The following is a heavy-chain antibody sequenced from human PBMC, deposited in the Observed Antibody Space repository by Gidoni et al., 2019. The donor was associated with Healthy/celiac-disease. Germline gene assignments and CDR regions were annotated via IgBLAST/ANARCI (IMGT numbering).Heavy chain of an antibody. Sequence: EVQLVQSGAEVKKQGEALKITCKGCGYSCTSYWIGWVRQMPGNGLEWLGTIYPGDSDTRSSPSFHCQVTLSADKSLSTAYLQWSSLKASDTAMYYCARRGPGATRLIYFDYWGQGTLVTVSS. CDR2: IYPGDSDT. D-gene: IGHD1-26*01. CDR3: ARRGPGATRLIYFDY. V-gene: IGHV5-51*01. J-gene: IGHJ4*02. CDR1: GYSCTSYW.